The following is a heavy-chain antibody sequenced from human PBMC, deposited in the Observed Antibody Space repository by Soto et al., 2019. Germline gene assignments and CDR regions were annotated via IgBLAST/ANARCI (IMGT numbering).Heavy chain of an antibody. Sequence: ASVKVSCKSSGYPFTHYGITWIRQAPGQGLEWMGWISPFNGNTNYGQTLQGRVTLTTETSTSTVYMELRSLRSDDTAVYYCARDQSFDRTYHYRLAVWGQGTTVPVSS. J-gene: IGHJ6*02. CDR3: ARDQSFDRTYHYRLAV. CDR1: GYPFTHYG. V-gene: IGHV1-18*01. D-gene: IGHD3-10*01. CDR2: ISPFNGNT.